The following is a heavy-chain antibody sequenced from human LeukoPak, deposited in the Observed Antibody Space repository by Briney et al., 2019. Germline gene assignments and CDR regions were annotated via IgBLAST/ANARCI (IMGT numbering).Heavy chain of an antibody. J-gene: IGHJ4*02. V-gene: IGHV3-30*02. CDR1: GFTFSSYG. Sequence: PGGSLRLSCAASGFTFSSYGMHWVRQAPGKGLEWVAFIRYDGSNKYYADSVKGRFTISRDNSKNTLYLQMNSLRAEDTAVYYCAKDIMRAWEPAAMFNWGQGTLVTVSS. CDR2: IRYDGSNK. CDR3: AKDIMRAWEPAAMFN. D-gene: IGHD2-2*01.